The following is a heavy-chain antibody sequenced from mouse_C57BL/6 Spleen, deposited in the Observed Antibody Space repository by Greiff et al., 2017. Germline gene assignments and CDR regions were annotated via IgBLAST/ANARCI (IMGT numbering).Heavy chain of an antibody. Sequence: QVQLKESGPGLVQPSQSLSITCTVSGFSLTSYGVHWVRQSPGKGLEWLGVIWRGGSTDYNAAFMSRLSITKDNSKSQVFFKMNSLQADDTAIYYCAKGDYGSSWWYFDVWGTGTTVTVSS. V-gene: IGHV2-5*01. J-gene: IGHJ1*03. CDR1: GFSLTSYG. CDR3: AKGDYGSSWWYFDV. D-gene: IGHD1-1*01. CDR2: IWRGGST.